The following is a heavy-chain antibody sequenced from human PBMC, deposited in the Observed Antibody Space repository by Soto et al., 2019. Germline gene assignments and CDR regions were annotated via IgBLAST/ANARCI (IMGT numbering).Heavy chain of an antibody. V-gene: IGHV4-34*01. D-gene: IGHD5-18*01. CDR3: AREGSYGAYNFAHGIQLWSFDF. CDR1: GGSFSGYY. CDR2: INHSGST. J-gene: IGHJ4*02. Sequence: SATLSLTCAVYGGSFSGYYWSWIRQPPGKGLEWIGEINHSGSTNYNPSLKSRVTISVDTSKNQFSLKLSSVTAADTAVYYCAREGSYGAYNFAHGIQLWSFDFWGQGALVTVSS.